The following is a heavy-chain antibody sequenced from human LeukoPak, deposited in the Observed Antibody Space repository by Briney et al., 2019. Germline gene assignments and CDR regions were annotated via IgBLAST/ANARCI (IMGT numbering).Heavy chain of an antibody. D-gene: IGHD1-26*01. Sequence: GASVKVSCKASGYTFTSHYMNWVRQAPGQGLEWMGIINPSGGGTSYAQKLQGRVTMTRDTSTSTVYMELSSLRSEDTAVYYCARDSIGSYHYFDYWGQGTLVSVSS. CDR3: ARDSIGSYHYFDY. CDR2: INPSGGGT. J-gene: IGHJ4*02. CDR1: GYTFTSHY. V-gene: IGHV1-46*04.